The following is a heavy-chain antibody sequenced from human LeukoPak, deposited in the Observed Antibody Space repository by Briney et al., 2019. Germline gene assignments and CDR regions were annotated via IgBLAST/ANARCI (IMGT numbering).Heavy chain of an antibody. CDR1: GGTFSSHA. D-gene: IGHD3-10*01. Sequence: SVKVSCKASGGTFSSHAISWVRQAPGQGLEWMGGIIPIFGTANYAQKFQGRVTLTADQSTSTAYMELSSLRSEDTAVYDCARSMVRGEGYYYYGRDVWGKGTTVTVSS. V-gene: IGHV1-69*01. CDR2: IIPIFGTA. J-gene: IGHJ6*04. CDR3: ARSMVRGEGYYYYGRDV.